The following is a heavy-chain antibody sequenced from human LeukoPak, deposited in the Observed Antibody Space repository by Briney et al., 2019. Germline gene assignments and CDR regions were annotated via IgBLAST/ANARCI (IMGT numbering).Heavy chain of an antibody. CDR1: GFTFSNYA. CDR3: AREGGKYYFDY. D-gene: IGHD3-16*01. CDR2: ISYDGSNK. V-gene: IGHV3-30-3*01. J-gene: IGHJ4*02. Sequence: GGSLRLSCAASGFTFSNYAMHWVRQAPGKGLEWVAVISYDGSNKYYADSVKGRFTISRDNSKNTLYLQMNSLRAEDTAVYYCAREGGKYYFDYWGQGTLVTVSS.